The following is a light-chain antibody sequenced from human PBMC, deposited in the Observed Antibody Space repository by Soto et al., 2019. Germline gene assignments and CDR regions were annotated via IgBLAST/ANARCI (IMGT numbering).Light chain of an antibody. CDR3: SSYTGGNPSYV. CDR1: SSDVGGYDY. Sequence: SVLTXPPSVSGSPGQSVTISCTGTSSDVGGYDYVSWYQQHPGKAPKLMIYEVTIRPSGVSDRFSGSKSGNTASLTVSGLQAEDEADYYCSSYTGGNPSYVFGTGTKVTVL. J-gene: IGLJ1*01. CDR2: EVT. V-gene: IGLV2-8*01.